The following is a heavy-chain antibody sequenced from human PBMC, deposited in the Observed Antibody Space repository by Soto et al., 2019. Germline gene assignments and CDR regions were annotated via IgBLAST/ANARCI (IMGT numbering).Heavy chain of an antibody. CDR2: IIPIFGTA. CDR1: GGTFSSYA. V-gene: IGHV1-69*13. D-gene: IGHD3-22*01. CDR3: ARDRSEVDYYDSSGYYWPDAFDI. Sequence: VASVKVSCKASGGTFSSYAISWVRQAPGQGLEWMGGIIPIFGTANYAQKFQGRVTITADESTSTAYMELSSLRSEDTAVYYCARDRSEVDYYDSSGYYWPDAFDIWGQGTMVTVSS. J-gene: IGHJ3*02.